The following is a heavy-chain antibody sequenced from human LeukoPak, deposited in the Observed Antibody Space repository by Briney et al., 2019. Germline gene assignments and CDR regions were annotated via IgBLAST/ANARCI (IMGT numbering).Heavy chain of an antibody. CDR2: ISSSSSTI. D-gene: IGHD6-13*01. V-gene: IGHV3-48*04. J-gene: IGHJ5*02. CDR1: GFTFSSYS. Sequence: GGSLRLSCAASGFTFSSYSMIWVRQAPGKGLEWVSYISSSSSTIYYADSVKGRFTISRDNAKNSLYLQMNSLRAEDTAVYYCARDDSSSWYADWFDPWGQGTLVTVSS. CDR3: ARDDSSSWYADWFDP.